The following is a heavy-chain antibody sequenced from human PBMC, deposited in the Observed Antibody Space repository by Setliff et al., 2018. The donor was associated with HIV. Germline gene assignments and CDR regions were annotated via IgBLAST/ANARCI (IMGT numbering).Heavy chain of an antibody. J-gene: IGHJ4*02. V-gene: IGHV4-4*09. D-gene: IGHD3-22*01. Sequence: SETLSLTCTVSGGSISSYYWSWIRQPPGKGLEWIGYIYTSGSTNYNPSLKSRVTISVETSKNQFSLKLSSVNAADTAVYYCARGQSFYESGGFDYCGQGTLVTVSS. CDR3: ARGQSFYESGGFDY. CDR2: IYTSGST. CDR1: GGSISSYY.